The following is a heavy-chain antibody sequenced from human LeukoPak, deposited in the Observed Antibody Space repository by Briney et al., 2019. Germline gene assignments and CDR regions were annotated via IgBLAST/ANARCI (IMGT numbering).Heavy chain of an antibody. CDR1: GGSISSSSYY. D-gene: IGHD6-19*01. V-gene: IGHV4-39*07. CDR2: IYYSGST. CDR3: ARVNNSFGWYSLDDY. Sequence: SETLSLTCTVSGGSISSSSYYWGWIRQPPGKGLEWIGSIYYSGSTYYNPSLKSRVTISVDTSKNQFSLKLSSVTAADTAVYYCARVNNSFGWYSLDDYWGQGTLVTVSS. J-gene: IGHJ4*02.